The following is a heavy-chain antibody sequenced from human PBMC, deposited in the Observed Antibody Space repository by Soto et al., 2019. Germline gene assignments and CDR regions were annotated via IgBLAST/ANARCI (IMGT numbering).Heavy chain of an antibody. J-gene: IGHJ6*02. CDR3: ARIKWGLDYYNGMDV. V-gene: IGHV1-2*02. Sequence: QVQLVQSGAEVKKSGASVKVSCRASGYSVSDYFIQGVRQAPGQGLEWVAWINPKTAATNYAKKFQGRVSLTWDTSFSTAYMELTRLRPDDTAVYHCARIKWGLDYYNGMDVWGQGTTVIVSS. CDR1: GYSVSDYF. CDR2: INPKTAAT. D-gene: IGHD1-26*01.